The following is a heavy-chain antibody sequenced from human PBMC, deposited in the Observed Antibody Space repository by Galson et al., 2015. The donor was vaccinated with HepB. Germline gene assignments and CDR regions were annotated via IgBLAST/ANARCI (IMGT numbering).Heavy chain of an antibody. J-gene: IGHJ3*01. Sequence: SLRLSCAGSGGTFSTFSMYWVRQAPGKGLEWVSCISSSSSYIYYADSVKGRFTISRDNAKNSLYLQMNSLRDEDTAVYYCARSTRGAFDFWGQGTMVTVSS. D-gene: IGHD3-10*01. CDR1: GGTFSTFS. CDR3: ARSTRGAFDF. CDR2: ISSSSSYI. V-gene: IGHV3-21*01.